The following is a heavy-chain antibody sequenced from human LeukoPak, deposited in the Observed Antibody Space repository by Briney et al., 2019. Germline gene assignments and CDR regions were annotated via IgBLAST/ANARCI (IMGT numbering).Heavy chain of an antibody. CDR1: GLTFRSFW. CDR3: ARETTPDFYYDYMDV. J-gene: IGHJ6*03. CDR2: IKPDGSEK. Sequence: GGSLRLSCVASGLTFRSFWMSWVRQVPGTGLEWVGNIKPDGSEKYYMDSVKGRFTISRDNTKNSLYLQMNSLRAEDTAVYYCARETTPDFYYDYMDVWGKGTTVTVSS. V-gene: IGHV3-7*01. D-gene: IGHD1-7*01.